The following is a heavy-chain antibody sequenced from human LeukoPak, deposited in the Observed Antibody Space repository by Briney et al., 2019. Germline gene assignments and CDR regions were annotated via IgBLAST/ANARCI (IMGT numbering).Heavy chain of an antibody. J-gene: IGHJ4*02. CDR2: IYSGGST. CDR1: GFTVSSNY. CDR3: ARDRNYFEALHRSY. Sequence: GGSLRLSCAASGFTVSSNYMSWVRQAPGKGLEWVSVIYSGGSTYYADSVRGRFTISRDNSKNMLYLQINSLRAEDTAVYYCARDRNYFEALHRSYWGQGTLVTVSS. V-gene: IGHV3-53*01. D-gene: IGHD3-10*01.